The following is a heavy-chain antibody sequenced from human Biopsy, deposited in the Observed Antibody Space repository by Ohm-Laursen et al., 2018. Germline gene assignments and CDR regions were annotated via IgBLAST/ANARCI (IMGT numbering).Heavy chain of an antibody. CDR1: GASVKTSGYF. Sequence: SQTLSLTCNVSGASVKTSGYFWAWIRQRPGKGLEWIGYISYNERTHYNPSLTSRLAISFDTSNNRTSLQLRSVSVADTAVYYCVREPKTGTAEAWYFDLWGRGSPVTVPS. V-gene: IGHV4-31*03. CDR3: VREPKTGTAEAWYFDL. J-gene: IGHJ2*01. D-gene: IGHD3-9*01. CDR2: ISYNERT.